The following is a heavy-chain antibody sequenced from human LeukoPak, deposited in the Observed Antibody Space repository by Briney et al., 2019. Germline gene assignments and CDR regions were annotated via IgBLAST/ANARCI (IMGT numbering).Heavy chain of an antibody. Sequence: GGSLRLSCVASGFTFKSYGMHWVRQAPGKGLEWVAFIRYDGSNKYYADSVKGRFTISRDNAKNSLYLQMNSLRAEDTAVYYCARAGPDKMATDYWGQGTLVTVSS. CDR2: IRYDGSNK. V-gene: IGHV3-30*02. CDR1: GFTFKSYG. CDR3: ARAGPDKMATDY. D-gene: IGHD5-24*01. J-gene: IGHJ4*02.